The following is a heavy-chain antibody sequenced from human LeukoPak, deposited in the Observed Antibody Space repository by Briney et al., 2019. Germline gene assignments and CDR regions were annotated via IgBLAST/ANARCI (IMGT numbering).Heavy chain of an antibody. CDR1: GVSFNDYY. CDR2: ISHSGST. V-gene: IGHV4-34*01. J-gene: IGHJ4*02. Sequence: SETLSLTCTVYGVSFNDYYWSWIRQPPGKGLEWIGEISHSGSTNNNPSLKSRVTMSVDTSKNQFSLKLSSVTAADTAVYYCARDRREWILTDWGQGTLVTVSS. CDR3: ARDRREWILTD. D-gene: IGHD5-18*01.